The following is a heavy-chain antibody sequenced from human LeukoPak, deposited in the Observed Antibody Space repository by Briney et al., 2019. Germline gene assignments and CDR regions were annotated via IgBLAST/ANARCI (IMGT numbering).Heavy chain of an antibody. D-gene: IGHD2-15*01. CDR1: GGSFSGYY. CDR3: AREDCSGGSCYSGYYYYYMDV. V-gene: IGHV4-34*01. CDR2: INHSGST. Sequence: SETLSLTCAVSGGSFSGYYWNWIRQPPGKGLEWIGEINHSGSTNYNPSLKSRVTMSVDTSKNQFSLKLSSVTAADTAVYYCAREDCSGGSCYSGYYYYYMDVWGKGTTVTISS. J-gene: IGHJ6*03.